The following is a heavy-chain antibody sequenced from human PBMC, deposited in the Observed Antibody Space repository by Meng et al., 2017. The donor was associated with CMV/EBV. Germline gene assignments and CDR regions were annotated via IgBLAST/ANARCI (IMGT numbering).Heavy chain of an antibody. Sequence: GGSLRLSCAASGFTFSSYGMHWVRQAPGKGLEWVAVIWYDGSKKYYADSVKGRFTISRDNSKNTLYLQMNSLRAEDTAVYYCAKDPHRGVGAFMRMRMRNAFDIWGQGTMVTVSS. J-gene: IGHJ3*02. CDR3: AKDPHRGVGAFMRMRMRNAFDI. V-gene: IGHV3-33*06. D-gene: IGHD1-26*01. CDR1: GFTFSSYG. CDR2: IWYDGSKK.